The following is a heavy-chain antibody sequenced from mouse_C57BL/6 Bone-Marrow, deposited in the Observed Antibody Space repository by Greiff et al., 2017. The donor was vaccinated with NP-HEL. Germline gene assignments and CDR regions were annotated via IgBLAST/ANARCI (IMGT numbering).Heavy chain of an antibody. Sequence: EVNVVESEGGLVQPGSSMKLSCTASGFTFSDYYMAWVRQVPEKGLEWVANINYDGSSTYYLDSLKSRFIISRDNAKNILYLQMSSLKSEDTATYYCARDLGFITTDWYFDVWGTGTTVTVSS. CDR3: ARDLGFITTDWYFDV. CDR1: GFTFSDYY. D-gene: IGHD1-1*01. V-gene: IGHV5-16*01. J-gene: IGHJ1*03. CDR2: INYDGSST.